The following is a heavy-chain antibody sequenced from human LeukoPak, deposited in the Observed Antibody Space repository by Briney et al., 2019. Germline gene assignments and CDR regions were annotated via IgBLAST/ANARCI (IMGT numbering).Heavy chain of an antibody. CDR1: GGSYSGNY. D-gene: IGHD6-19*01. J-gene: IGHJ4*02. CDR2: INHSGST. V-gene: IGHV4-34*01. CDR3: ARVSGWPKDYFDY. Sequence: SETLSLTCAGYGGSYSGNYWTWIRQPPGKGLEWIGEINHSGSTTYNPSLKSRVTMSLDMSKNQLSLNLRFVTAADTAVYYCARVSGWPKDYFDYWAQGPLVTVSS.